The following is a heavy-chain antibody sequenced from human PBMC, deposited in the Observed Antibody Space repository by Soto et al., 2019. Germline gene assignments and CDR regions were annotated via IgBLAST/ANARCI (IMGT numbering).Heavy chain of an antibody. CDR3: ARFPYWGDYYYGMDV. CDR2: INPNSGGT. V-gene: IGHV1-2*04. J-gene: IGHJ6*02. CDR1: GYTFTGYY. Sequence: QVQLVQSGAEVKKPGASVKVSCKASGYTFTGYYMHWVRQAPGQGLEWMGWINPNSGGTNYAQKFQGWVTMTRDTSISTAYMELSRLRSDDTAVYYCARFPYWGDYYYGMDVWGQGTTVTVSS. D-gene: IGHD2-21*01.